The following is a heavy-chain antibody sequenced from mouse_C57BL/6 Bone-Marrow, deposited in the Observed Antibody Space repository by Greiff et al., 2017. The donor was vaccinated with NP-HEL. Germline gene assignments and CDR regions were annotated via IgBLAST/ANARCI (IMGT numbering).Heavy chain of an antibody. CDR1: GYTFTTYP. V-gene: IGHV1-47*01. CDR3: AIYYYGSSESYYAMDY. CDR2: FHPYNDDT. J-gene: IGHJ4*01. D-gene: IGHD1-1*01. Sequence: QVQLKQSGAELVKPGASVKMSCKASGYTFTTYPIEWMKQNHGKSLEWIGNFHPYNDDTKYNEKFKGKATLTVEKSSSTVYLELSRLTSDDSAVYYCAIYYYGSSESYYAMDYWGQGTSVTVSS.